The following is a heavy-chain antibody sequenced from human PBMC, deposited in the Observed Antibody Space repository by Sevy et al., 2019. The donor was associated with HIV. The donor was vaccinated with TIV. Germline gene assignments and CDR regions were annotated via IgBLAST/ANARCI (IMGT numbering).Heavy chain of an antibody. CDR3: AKDSWVAAAGTLDY. Sequence: GGSLRLSCAASGFTFSSYAMSWVRQTPGKGLEWVSAISGSGGSTYYADSVKGRFTISRDNSKNTLYLQMNSLRAEDTAVYYCAKDSWVAAAGTLDYWGQGTLVTVSS. CDR2: ISGSGGST. J-gene: IGHJ4*02. V-gene: IGHV3-23*01. D-gene: IGHD6-13*01. CDR1: GFTFSSYA.